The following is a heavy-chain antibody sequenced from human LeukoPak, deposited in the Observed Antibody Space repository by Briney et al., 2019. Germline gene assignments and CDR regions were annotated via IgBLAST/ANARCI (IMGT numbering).Heavy chain of an antibody. Sequence: GGSLRLSCVASGLTFRNYGMHWVRQAPGKGLEWVSFIWYDGSNQYYADSVKGRFTISRDNSKNTVYLQMHSLRAEDTAVYYCATDRGGGDTRGGYFDYWGQGTLVTVSS. CDR2: IWYDGSNQ. CDR1: GLTFRNYG. J-gene: IGHJ4*02. CDR3: ATDRGGGDTRGGYFDY. V-gene: IGHV3-30*02. D-gene: IGHD3-10*01.